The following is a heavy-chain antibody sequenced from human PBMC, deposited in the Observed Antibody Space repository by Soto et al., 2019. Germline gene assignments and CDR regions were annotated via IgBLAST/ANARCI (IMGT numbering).Heavy chain of an antibody. CDR1: GGTFSSHT. J-gene: IGHJ6*02. CDR3: AEGTNGMDV. Sequence: QVQLVQSGAEVKKPGSSVKVSCKASGGTFSSHTISWVRQAPGQGLEWMGRIIPILGIANYAQKFQGRVTITADESASTAYRELSSLRSEDTAVYYCAEGTNGMDVWGQGTTVTVSS. V-gene: IGHV1-69*02. CDR2: IIPILGIA. D-gene: IGHD3-10*01.